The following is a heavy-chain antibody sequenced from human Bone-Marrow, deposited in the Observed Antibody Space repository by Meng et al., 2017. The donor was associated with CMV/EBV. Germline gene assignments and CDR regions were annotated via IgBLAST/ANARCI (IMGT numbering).Heavy chain of an antibody. J-gene: IGHJ4*02. CDR2: IWYDGSNK. V-gene: IGHV3-33*01. D-gene: IGHD3-3*01. CDR3: ARDLKLEWLLYKSY. Sequence: GESLKISCAASGFTFSSYAMHWVRQAPGKGLEWVAVIWYDGSNKYYADSVKGRFTISRDNSRNTLYLQMNSLRAEDTAVYYCARDLKLEWLLYKSYWGQGTLVTVSS. CDR1: GFTFSSYA.